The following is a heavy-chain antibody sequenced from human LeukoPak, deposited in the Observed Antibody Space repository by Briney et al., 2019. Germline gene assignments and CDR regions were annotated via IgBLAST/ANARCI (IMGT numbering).Heavy chain of an antibody. CDR2: IYHSGST. Sequence: SETLSLTCTVSGYSISSGYYWGWIRQPPGKGLEWIGSIYHSGSTYYNPSLKSRVTISVDTSKNQFSLKLSSVTAADTAVYYCARGYGDYGGSYYYYYYMDVWGKGTTVTVSS. CDR1: GYSISSGYY. CDR3: ARGYGDYGGSYYYYYYMDV. D-gene: IGHD4-17*01. J-gene: IGHJ6*03. V-gene: IGHV4-38-2*02.